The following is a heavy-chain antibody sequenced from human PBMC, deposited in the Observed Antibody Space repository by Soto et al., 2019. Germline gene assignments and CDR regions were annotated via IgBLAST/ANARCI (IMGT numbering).Heavy chain of an antibody. Sequence: EVQLVESGGGLVQPGGSLRLSCAASGFTFSSYNMNWVRQAPGKGLEWVSYISSSSSTIYYADSVKGRFTISRDNGKNSLYLQMNSLRAEDTAVYYCARSSQWLVGGLDYWGQGTLVTVSS. CDR2: ISSSSSTI. CDR1: GFTFSSYN. CDR3: ARSSQWLVGGLDY. V-gene: IGHV3-48*01. J-gene: IGHJ4*02. D-gene: IGHD6-19*01.